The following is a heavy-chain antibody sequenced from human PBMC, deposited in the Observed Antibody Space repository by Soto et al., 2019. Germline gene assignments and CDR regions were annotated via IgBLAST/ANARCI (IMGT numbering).Heavy chain of an antibody. Sequence: SETLSLTCTVPGGSISSGGYYWSWIRQHPGKGLEWIGYIYYSGSTYYNPSLKSRVTISVDTSKNQFSLKLSSVTAADTAVYYCAREEAATSNNAFDIWGQGTMVTVSS. J-gene: IGHJ3*02. V-gene: IGHV4-31*03. CDR2: IYYSGST. CDR1: GGSISSGGYY. CDR3: AREEAATSNNAFDI. D-gene: IGHD2-15*01.